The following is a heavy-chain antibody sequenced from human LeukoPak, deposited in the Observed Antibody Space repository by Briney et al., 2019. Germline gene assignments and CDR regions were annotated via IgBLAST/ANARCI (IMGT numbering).Heavy chain of an antibody. CDR3: AKAAGMIVVATYFDY. J-gene: IGHJ4*02. D-gene: IGHD3-22*01. CDR1: GFTFSSYS. CDR2: ISSSSSYI. Sequence: GGSLRLSCAASGFTFSSYSMNWVRQAPGKGLEWVSSISSSSSYIYYADSVKGRFTISRDNAKNSLYLQMNSLRAEDTAVYYCAKAAGMIVVATYFDYWGQGTLVTVSS. V-gene: IGHV3-21*04.